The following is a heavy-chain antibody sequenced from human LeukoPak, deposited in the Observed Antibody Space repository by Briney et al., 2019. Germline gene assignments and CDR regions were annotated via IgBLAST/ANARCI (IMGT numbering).Heavy chain of an antibody. V-gene: IGHV4-31*03. J-gene: IGHJ6*03. CDR3: AGGGGGAVAGTYYYYIDV. Sequence: SETLSLTCTVSGGSISSGGYYWSWIRQHPGKGLEWIGYIYYSGSTYYNPSLRSRVTISVDTSKNQFSLKLSSVTAADAAVYYWAGGGGGAVAGTYYYYIDVWGKGTTVTVSS. CDR1: GGSISSGGYY. CDR2: IYYSGST. D-gene: IGHD6-19*01.